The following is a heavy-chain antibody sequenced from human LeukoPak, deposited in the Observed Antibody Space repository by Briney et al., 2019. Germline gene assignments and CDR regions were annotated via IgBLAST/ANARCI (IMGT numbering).Heavy chain of an antibody. V-gene: IGHV3-7*01. CDR2: IKQDGSEK. J-gene: IGHJ4*02. CDR3: AGARLWLAEFY. Sequence: PGGSLRLSCAASGFTFSSYWMNWVRQAPGKGLEWVANIKQDGSEKYYVDPVKGRFTISRDNAKNSLYLQMNSLRAEDTAVYYCAGARLWLAEFYWGQGTLVTVSS. CDR1: GFTFSSYW. D-gene: IGHD3-10*01.